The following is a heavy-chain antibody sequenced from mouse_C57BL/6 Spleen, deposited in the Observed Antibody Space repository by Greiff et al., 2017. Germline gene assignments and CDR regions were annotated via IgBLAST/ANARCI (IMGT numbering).Heavy chain of an antibody. V-gene: IGHV14-3*01. Sequence: EVKLVESVAELVRPGASVKLSCTASGFNIKNTYMHWVKQRPEQGLEWIGRIDPANGNTKYAPKFQGKATITADTSSNTAYLQLSSLTAEDTAIYYCASLYYGSSYGFAYWGQGTLVTVSA. CDR2: IDPANGNT. CDR3: ASLYYGSSYGFAY. CDR1: GFNIKNTY. D-gene: IGHD1-1*01. J-gene: IGHJ3*01.